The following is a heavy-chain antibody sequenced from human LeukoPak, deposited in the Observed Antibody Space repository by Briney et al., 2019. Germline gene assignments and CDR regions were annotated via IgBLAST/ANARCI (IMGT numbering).Heavy chain of an antibody. D-gene: IGHD2-15*01. V-gene: IGHV3-30*04. CDR3: ARTPEDIVVVVAAEYYYGMDV. CDR2: ISYDGNFR. CDR1: GLIFSTFA. Sequence: PGVSLRLSCAASGLIFSTFAMHWVRQVPGKGLEWVALISYDGNFRNYAESVKGRFTISRDNSKNTVHLQMNSLGAEDTAVYYCARTPEDIVVVVAAEYYYGMDVWGQGTTVTVSS. J-gene: IGHJ6*02.